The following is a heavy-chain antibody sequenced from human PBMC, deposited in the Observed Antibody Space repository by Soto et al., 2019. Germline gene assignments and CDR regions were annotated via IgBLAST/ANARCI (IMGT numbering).Heavy chain of an antibody. J-gene: IGHJ6*02. CDR2: IIPIFGTA. V-gene: IGHV1-69*01. CDR3: ARDTHDFWSGSNYYYGMDV. CDR1: GGTFSSYA. Sequence: QVQLVQSGAEVKKPGSSVKVSCKASGGTFSSYAISWVRQAPGQGLEWMGGIIPIFGTANYAQKFQGRVTITADDSTSTAYMELSSLRSEDTAVYYCARDTHDFWSGSNYYYGMDVWGQGTTVTVSS. D-gene: IGHD3-3*01.